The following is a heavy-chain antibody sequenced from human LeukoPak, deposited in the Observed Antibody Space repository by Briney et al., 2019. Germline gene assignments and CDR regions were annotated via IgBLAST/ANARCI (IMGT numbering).Heavy chain of an antibody. V-gene: IGHV1-8*01. CDR2: MNPNSGNT. Sequence: ASVKVSSKASGYTFTSYDINWVRQATGQGLEWMGWMNPNSGNTGYAQKFQGRVTMTRNTSISTAYMELSSLRSEDTAVYYCARGLKQWLALYYYYYMDVWGKGTTVTVSS. D-gene: IGHD6-19*01. J-gene: IGHJ6*03. CDR1: GYTFTSYD. CDR3: ARGLKQWLALYYYYYMDV.